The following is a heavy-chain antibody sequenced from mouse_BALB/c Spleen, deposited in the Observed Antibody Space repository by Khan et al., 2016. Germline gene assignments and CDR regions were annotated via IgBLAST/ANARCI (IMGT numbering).Heavy chain of an antibody. J-gene: IGHJ2*01. CDR2: IWAGGST. D-gene: IGHD1-3*01. CDR3: ARLEDI. Sequence: QMQLEESGPGLVAPSQSLSITCTVYGYSLTRYGVHWVRQPPGKGLEWLGLIWAGGSTNYNWALMSRLSISIDNSKSQVFLKMNSLQTDDTARYCWARLEDIWGQGTTLTVSS. V-gene: IGHV2-9*02. CDR1: GYSLTRYG.